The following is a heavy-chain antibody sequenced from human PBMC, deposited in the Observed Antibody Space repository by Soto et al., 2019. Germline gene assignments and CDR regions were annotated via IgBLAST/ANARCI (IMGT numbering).Heavy chain of an antibody. J-gene: IGHJ6*02. CDR1: GFTFSSYA. CDR2: ISGSGGST. D-gene: IGHD6-13*01. V-gene: IGHV3-23*01. CDR3: ARTVRQQLVLNLYYYYGMDV. Sequence: GGSLRLSCAASGFTFSSYAMSWVRQAPGKGLEWVSAISGSGGSTYYADSVKGRFTISRDNSKNTLYLQMNSLRAEDTAVYYCARTVRQQLVLNLYYYYGMDVWGQGTTVTVSS.